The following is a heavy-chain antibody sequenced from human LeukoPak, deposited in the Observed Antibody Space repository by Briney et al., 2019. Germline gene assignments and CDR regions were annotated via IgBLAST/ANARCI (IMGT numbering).Heavy chain of an antibody. D-gene: IGHD3-3*01. CDR1: GFTFSSYS. CDR3: ARDPETIFGVVNFDY. J-gene: IGHJ4*02. CDR2: ISSSSSYI. Sequence: PGGSLRLSCAASGFTFSSYSMNWVRQAPGKGLEWVSSISSSSSYIYYADSVKGRFTISRDNAKNTLYLQMNSLRAEDTAVYYCARDPETIFGVVNFDYWGQGTLVTVSS. V-gene: IGHV3-21*01.